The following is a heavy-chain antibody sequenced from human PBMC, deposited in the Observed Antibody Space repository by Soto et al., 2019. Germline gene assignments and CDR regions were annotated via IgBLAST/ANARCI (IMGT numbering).Heavy chain of an antibody. Sequence: QVHLVESGGGVVQPGRSLRLSCEASGFTFNSDPMHWVRQAPGKGLEWVAVISYDGRNDYYGDSVRGRFTISRDNSKNTVYLQMNSLTPENTAVYYCARDPYFDSWGQGPLVTVSS. CDR1: GFTFNSDP. V-gene: IGHV3-30*04. J-gene: IGHJ4*02. CDR3: ARDPYFDS. CDR2: ISYDGRND.